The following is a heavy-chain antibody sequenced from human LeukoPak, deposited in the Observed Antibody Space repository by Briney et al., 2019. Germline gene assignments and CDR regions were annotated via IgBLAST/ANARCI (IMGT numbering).Heavy chain of an antibody. J-gene: IGHJ6*02. CDR3: ASAPITTYYYYGMDV. D-gene: IGHD1-1*01. CDR2: ISAYNGNT. V-gene: IGHV1-18*01. Sequence: PGASVKVSCKASGYTFTSYGISWVRQAPGQGLEWMGWISAYNGNTNYAQKLQGRVTMTTDTSTSTAYMELRSLRSDDTAVYYCASAPITTYYYYGMDVWGQGTTVTVSS. CDR1: GYTFTSYG.